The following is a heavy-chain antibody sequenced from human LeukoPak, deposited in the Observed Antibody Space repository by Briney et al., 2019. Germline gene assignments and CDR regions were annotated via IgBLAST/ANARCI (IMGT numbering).Heavy chain of an antibody. CDR3: ARGQGMGGYYYYGMDV. Sequence: SVKVSCKASGGTFSSYAISWVRQAPGQGLEWMGGIIPIFGTANYAQKFQGRVTITTDESTSTAYMELSSLRSEDTAVYYCARGQGMGGYYYYGMDVWGQGTTVTVSS. CDR1: GGTFSSYA. J-gene: IGHJ6*02. V-gene: IGHV1-69*05. CDR2: IIPIFGTA. D-gene: IGHD3-16*01.